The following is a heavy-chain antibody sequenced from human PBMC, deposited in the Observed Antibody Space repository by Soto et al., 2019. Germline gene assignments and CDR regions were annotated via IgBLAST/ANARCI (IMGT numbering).Heavy chain of an antibody. V-gene: IGHV1-18*04. D-gene: IGHD6-6*01. CDR1: VYPFTGYG. J-gene: IGHJ5*02. CDR2: ISAYNGNT. Sequence: SEKVSCKSSVYPFTGYGISLVRQAPGQGLEWMGWISAYNGNTNYSQKPQGRFTMTTDTSTRTAYMELRSLRSDDKAVYYCARGQLELDPWGQGTLGTVSS. CDR3: ARGQLELDP.